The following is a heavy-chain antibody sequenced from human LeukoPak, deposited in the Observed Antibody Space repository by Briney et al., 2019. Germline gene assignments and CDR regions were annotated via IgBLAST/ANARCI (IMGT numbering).Heavy chain of an antibody. CDR1: GYTFSTYY. CDR3: ARSTDGYNVNYYSD. D-gene: IGHD5-24*01. Sequence: ASVKVSCKASGYTFSTYYMHWVRQAPGQGLEWMGIINPSTSSTTYAQKFQGRVTMTRDTSTSTVYMELNSLRSEDTAVYYCARSTDGYNVNYYSDWGQGTTVTVSS. J-gene: IGHJ6*02. V-gene: IGHV1-46*01. CDR2: INPSTSST.